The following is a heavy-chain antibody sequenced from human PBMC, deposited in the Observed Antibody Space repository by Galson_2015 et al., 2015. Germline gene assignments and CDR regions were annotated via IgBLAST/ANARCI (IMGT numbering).Heavy chain of an antibody. CDR3: ARTPPRYSGYDFVS. CDR2: IYSGGST. CDR1: GFTVSSNY. V-gene: IGHV3-66*01. Sequence: SLRLSCAASGFTVSSNYVSWVRQAPGKGLEWVSVIYSGGSTYYADSVKGRFTISRDNSKNTLYLQMNSLRAEDTAVYYCARTPPRYSGYDFVSWGQGTLVTVSS. D-gene: IGHD5-12*01. J-gene: IGHJ4*02.